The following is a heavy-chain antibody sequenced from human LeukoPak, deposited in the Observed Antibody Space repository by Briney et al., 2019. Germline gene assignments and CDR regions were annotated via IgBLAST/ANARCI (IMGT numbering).Heavy chain of an antibody. Sequence: GGSLRPSGAASGSTFSSYEMNWVGQAPGKGREWVSYISSSGRTIYHADSVKGRFTISRDNSKNTLYLQMNSLRAEDTAVYYCARAAGGGSSGWYHLWGEGTLVTVSS. CDR3: ARAAGGGSSGWYHL. J-gene: IGHJ5*02. D-gene: IGHD6-19*01. CDR2: ISSSGRTI. V-gene: IGHV3-48*03. CDR1: GSTFSSYE.